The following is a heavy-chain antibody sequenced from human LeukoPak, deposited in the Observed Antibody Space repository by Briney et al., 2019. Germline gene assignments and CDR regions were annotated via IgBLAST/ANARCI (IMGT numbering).Heavy chain of an antibody. CDR2: IYYSGST. V-gene: IGHV4-39*07. D-gene: IGHD2/OR15-2a*01. J-gene: IGHJ4*02. CDR1: GGSISSGSYY. Sequence: SETLSLTCTVSGGSISSGSYYWSWIRQPAGKGLEWIGSIYYSGSTYYNPSLKSRVTISVDTSKNQFSLKLSSVTAADTAVYYCARLVVNYYFDYWGQGTLVTVSS. CDR3: ARLVVNYYFDY.